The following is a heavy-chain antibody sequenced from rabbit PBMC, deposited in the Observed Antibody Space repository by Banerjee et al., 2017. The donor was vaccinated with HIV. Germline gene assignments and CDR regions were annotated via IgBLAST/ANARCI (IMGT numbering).Heavy chain of an antibody. D-gene: IGHD1-1*01. Sequence: QSLEESGGDLVKPGASLTLTCTASGVSFSSSSYVCWVRQAPGKGLEWIACINTATGKAVYASWAKGRFTISKTSSTTVTLQMTSLTAADTATYFCARDLVAVIGWNFNLWGPGTLVTVS. CDR2: INTATGKA. J-gene: IGHJ4*01. V-gene: IGHV1S40*01. CDR1: GVSFSSSSY. CDR3: ARDLVAVIGWNFNL.